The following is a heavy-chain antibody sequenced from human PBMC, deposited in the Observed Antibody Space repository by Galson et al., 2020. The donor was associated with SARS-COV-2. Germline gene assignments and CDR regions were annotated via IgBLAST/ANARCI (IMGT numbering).Heavy chain of an antibody. J-gene: IGHJ4*02. CDR3: ARDQSGSFYGEAPGDF. CDR2: VNPRSGGT. Sequence: SSVKVSCKASGYTFTDYYIHWLRQAPRQGLVWMGRVNPRSGGTNSPRNSQDRVTMTRDTSTSTAYLELSRLCSDDTAGYYCARDQSGSFYGEAPGDFWGQGTLVAVSS. V-gene: IGHV1-2*06. CDR1: GYTFTDYY. D-gene: IGHD1-26*01.